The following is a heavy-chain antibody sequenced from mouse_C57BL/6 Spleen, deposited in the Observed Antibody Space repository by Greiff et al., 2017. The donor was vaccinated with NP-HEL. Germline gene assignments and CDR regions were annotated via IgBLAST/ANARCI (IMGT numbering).Heavy chain of an antibody. V-gene: IGHV5-17*01. CDR1: GFTFSDYG. Sequence: EVQLVESGGGLVKPGGSLKLSCAASGFTFSDYGMHWVRQAPEKGLEWVAYISSGSSTIYYADTVKGRFTISRDNAKNTLFLQMTSLRSEDTAMYYCARRDYGSSYAAMDYWGQGTSVTVSS. CDR2: ISSGSSTI. J-gene: IGHJ4*01. D-gene: IGHD1-1*01. CDR3: ARRDYGSSYAAMDY.